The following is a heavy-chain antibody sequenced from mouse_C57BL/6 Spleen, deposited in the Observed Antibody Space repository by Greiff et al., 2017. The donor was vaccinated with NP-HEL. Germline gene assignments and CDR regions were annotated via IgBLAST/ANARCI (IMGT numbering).Heavy chain of an antibody. Sequence: EVQLQQSGPELVKPGASVKISCKASGYTFTDYYMNWVKQSHGKSLEWIGDINPNNGGTSYNQKFKGKATLTVDKSSSTAYMELRSLTSEDSAVYYCARSQYYYGSFYAMDYWGQGTSVTVSS. CDR3: ARSQYYYGSFYAMDY. V-gene: IGHV1-26*01. D-gene: IGHD1-1*01. CDR1: GYTFTDYY. CDR2: INPNNGGT. J-gene: IGHJ4*01.